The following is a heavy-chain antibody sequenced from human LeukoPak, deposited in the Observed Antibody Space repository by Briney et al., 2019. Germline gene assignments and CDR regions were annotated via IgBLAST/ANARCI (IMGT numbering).Heavy chain of an antibody. D-gene: IGHD6-13*01. Sequence: ASVKVSCKASGYTFTSYGISWVRQAPGQGLEWMGWISAYNGNTNYAQKFQGRVTMTTDTSTSTAYMELRSLRSDDTAVYYCARDPDRYAAAHPFEYWGQGTLVTVSS. CDR1: GYTFTSYG. CDR3: ARDPDRYAAAHPFEY. J-gene: IGHJ4*02. CDR2: ISAYNGNT. V-gene: IGHV1-18*01.